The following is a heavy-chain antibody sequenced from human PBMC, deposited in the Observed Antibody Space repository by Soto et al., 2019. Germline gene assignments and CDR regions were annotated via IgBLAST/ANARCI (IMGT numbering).Heavy chain of an antibody. CDR3: AKSSGAYIWGSYRSHYFDY. Sequence: QVQLVESGGGVVQPGRSLRLSCAASGFTFSSYGMHWVRQAPGKGLEWVAVISYDGSNKYYADSVKGRFTISRDNSKNTLYLQMNSLRAEDTAVYYCAKSSGAYIWGSYRSHYFDYWGQGTLVTVSS. CDR2: ISYDGSNK. J-gene: IGHJ4*02. CDR1: GFTFSSYG. V-gene: IGHV3-30*18. D-gene: IGHD3-16*02.